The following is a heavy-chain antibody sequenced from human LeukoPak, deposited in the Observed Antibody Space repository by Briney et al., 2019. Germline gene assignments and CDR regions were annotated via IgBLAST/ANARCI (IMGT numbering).Heavy chain of an antibody. Sequence: GASVKVSCKASGYTFTAYYMHCVRQAPGQGLEWMGRINPNSGDTNYAQKFQGRVTMTRDTSISTAYMELSRLRSDDTAVYYCARAVDYGGTLYCWRQGTLVTVSS. J-gene: IGHJ4*02. V-gene: IGHV1-2*06. D-gene: IGHD4-23*01. CDR2: INPNSGDT. CDR1: GYTFTAYY. CDR3: ARAVDYGGTLYC.